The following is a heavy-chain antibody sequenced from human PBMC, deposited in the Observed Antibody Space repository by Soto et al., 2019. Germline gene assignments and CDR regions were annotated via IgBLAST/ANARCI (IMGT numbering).Heavy chain of an antibody. D-gene: IGHD5-12*01. J-gene: IGHJ4*02. V-gene: IGHV4-31*03. CDR1: GGSISSGGYY. CDR2: IYYSGST. CDR3: ARSGGGRWLRFSVDFDY. Sequence: QVQLQESGPGLVKPSQTLSLTCTVSGGSISSGGYYWSWIRQHPGKGLEWIGYIYYSGSTYYNPSLKSRVTISVDTSKNQFSLKLSSVTAADTAVYYCARSGGGRWLRFSVDFDYWGQGTLVTVSS.